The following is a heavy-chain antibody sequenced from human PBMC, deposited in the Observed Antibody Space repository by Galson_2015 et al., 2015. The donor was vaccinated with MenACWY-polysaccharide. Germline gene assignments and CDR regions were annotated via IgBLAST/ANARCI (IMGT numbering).Heavy chain of an antibody. Sequence: SVKVSCKASGYTFTSYGISWVRQAPGQGLEWMGWISAYNGNTNYAQKLRDRVTMTTDTSTSTAYMELRSLRSDDTAVYYCARGSSGWSPAEYFQHWGQGTLVTVSS. D-gene: IGHD6-19*01. CDR1: GYTFTSYG. CDR3: ARGSSGWSPAEYFQH. J-gene: IGHJ1*01. V-gene: IGHV1-18*01. CDR2: ISAYNGNT.